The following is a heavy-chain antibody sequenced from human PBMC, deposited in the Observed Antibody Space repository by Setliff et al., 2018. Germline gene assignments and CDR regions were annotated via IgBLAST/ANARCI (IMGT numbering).Heavy chain of an antibody. CDR2: INHSGST. V-gene: IGHV4-34*01. Sequence: ETLSLTCAVYGGSFSGYYWSWIRQPPGKGLEWIGEINHSGSTNYNPSLKSRVTTSVDTSKNQFSLNLTSVTAADTAVYYCARRGDINGYYYHEDAFDIWGQGTMVTVSS. CDR3: ARRGDINGYYYHEDAFDI. D-gene: IGHD3-22*01. CDR1: GGSFSGYY. J-gene: IGHJ3*02.